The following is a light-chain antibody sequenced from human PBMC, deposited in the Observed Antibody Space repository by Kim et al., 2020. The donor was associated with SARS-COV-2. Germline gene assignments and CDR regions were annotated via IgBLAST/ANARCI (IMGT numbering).Light chain of an antibody. CDR3: QQYGSS. CDR2: GAS. Sequence: PGERATLSCRASQTVSSSYLAWYQQKPGKAPRLLIYGASSRATGIPDRFSGSGSGTDFTLTISRLEPEDFAVYYCQQYGSSFGQGTKLEI. J-gene: IGKJ2*01. V-gene: IGKV3-20*01. CDR1: QTVSSSY.